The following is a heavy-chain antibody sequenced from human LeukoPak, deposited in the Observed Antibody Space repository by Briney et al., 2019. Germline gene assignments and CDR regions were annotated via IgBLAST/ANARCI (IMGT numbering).Heavy chain of an antibody. D-gene: IGHD6-13*01. J-gene: IGHJ6*02. CDR1: AFTFSSYA. Sequence: AWSLILSCAAPAFTFSSYAMHRVRQAPGKGLQRVAAISYDGSNKYYADSVKGRFTISKDNSKNTLYLQMNSLRAEDTSVYYCAREMGIAAAYYYYGMDVWGQGTTVTVSS. CDR3: AREMGIAAAYYYYGMDV. V-gene: IGHV3-30-3*01. CDR2: ISYDGSNK.